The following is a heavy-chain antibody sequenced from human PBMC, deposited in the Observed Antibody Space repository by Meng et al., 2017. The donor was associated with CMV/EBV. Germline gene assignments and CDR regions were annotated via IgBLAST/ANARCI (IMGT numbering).Heavy chain of an antibody. CDR1: GFTVSSHY. D-gene: IGHD1-1*01. V-gene: IGHV3-53*01. J-gene: IGHJ4*02. Sequence: GESLKISCAASGFTVSSHYMSWVRQAPGKGLEWVSVIYSGGSTYYADSVKGRFTISRDNSKNTLYLQMNSLRAEDTAVYYCARDERPHQSYFDYWGQGTLVTVSS. CDR3: ARDERPHQSYFDY. CDR2: IYSGGST.